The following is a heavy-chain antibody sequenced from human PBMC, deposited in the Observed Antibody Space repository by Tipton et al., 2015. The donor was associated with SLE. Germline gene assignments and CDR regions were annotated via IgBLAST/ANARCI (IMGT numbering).Heavy chain of an antibody. D-gene: IGHD3-9*01. V-gene: IGHV4-39*07. Sequence: TLSLTCSVSGGSITNSNYFWGWIRQPPGKGLEWIGNIYYSGSPYYNPSLKSRVTISVNTSKNQFSLRLSSVTAADTAMFYCASGILTGYAAFDIWGPGTMVTVSS. CDR2: IYYSGSP. J-gene: IGHJ3*02. CDR1: GGSITNSNYF. CDR3: ASGILTGYAAFDI.